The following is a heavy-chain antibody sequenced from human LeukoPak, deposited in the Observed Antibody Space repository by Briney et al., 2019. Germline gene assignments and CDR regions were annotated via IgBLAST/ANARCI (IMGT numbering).Heavy chain of an antibody. Sequence: PSETLSLTCAVYGGSFSGYYWSWIRQPPGKGLEWIGEINHSGSTNYNPSLESRVTISVDTSKNQFSLKLSSVTAADTAVYYCARRRPLHYYDSSRGYFDYWGQGTLVTVSS. J-gene: IGHJ4*02. CDR1: GGSFSGYY. V-gene: IGHV4-34*01. CDR2: INHSGST. D-gene: IGHD3-22*01. CDR3: ARRRPLHYYDSSRGYFDY.